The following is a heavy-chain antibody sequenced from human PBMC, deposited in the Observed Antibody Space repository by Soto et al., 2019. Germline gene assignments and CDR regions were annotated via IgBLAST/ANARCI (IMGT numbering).Heavy chain of an antibody. J-gene: IGHJ4*02. D-gene: IGHD4-17*01. Sequence: GGSLRLSCAASGFPFGSYAMSWVRQAPGKGLEWVSTISGSGGSTYYADSVKGRYSISRDNSKNTLYLQMNSLRAEDTALYYCAKDPSTMTPSCLDYWGQGTLVTVSS. CDR2: ISGSGGST. CDR3: AKDPSTMTPSCLDY. CDR1: GFPFGSYA. V-gene: IGHV3-23*01.